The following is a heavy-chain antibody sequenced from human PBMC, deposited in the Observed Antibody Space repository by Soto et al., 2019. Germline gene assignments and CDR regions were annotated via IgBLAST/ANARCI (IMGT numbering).Heavy chain of an antibody. Sequence: PSETLSLTCTVSGGSISSYYWSWIRQPPGKGLEWIGEIYYSGSTNYNPSLKSRVTISVDKSKNQFSLKLSSVSAADTAVYYCARGPSGDKVDYWGQGTLVTVSS. V-gene: IGHV4-59*08. CDR3: ARGPSGDKVDY. CDR1: GGSISSYY. J-gene: IGHJ4*02. D-gene: IGHD7-27*01. CDR2: IYYSGST.